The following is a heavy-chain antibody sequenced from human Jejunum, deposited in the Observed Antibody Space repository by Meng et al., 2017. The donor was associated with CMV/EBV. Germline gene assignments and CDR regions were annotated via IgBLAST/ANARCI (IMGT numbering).Heavy chain of an antibody. CDR2: LSYSETT. Sequence: WVRQPPGKGLEWIGSLSYSETTHDNPSLKSRVTISADTSKNQFSLELRSVTAADTAMYYCARISGDCGGGACYEDWYRFQYYGMDVWGQGTTVTVSS. V-gene: IGHV4-39*07. J-gene: IGHJ6*02. CDR3: ARISGDCGGGACYEDWYRFQYYGMDV. D-gene: IGHD2-15*01.